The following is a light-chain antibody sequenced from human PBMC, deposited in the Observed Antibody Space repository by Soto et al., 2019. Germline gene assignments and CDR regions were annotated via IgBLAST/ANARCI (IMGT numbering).Light chain of an antibody. Sequence: EIVLTQSPGTLSLSLGERATLSCRASQSVSNNYLAWYQQKPGQAPRLLIYGASNRATGIPDRFSGSGSGTDFTLTISRLEPEDFAVYYSQQYGSSGTFGQGTKVEIK. V-gene: IGKV3-20*01. J-gene: IGKJ1*01. CDR3: QQYGSSGT. CDR1: QSVSNNY. CDR2: GAS.